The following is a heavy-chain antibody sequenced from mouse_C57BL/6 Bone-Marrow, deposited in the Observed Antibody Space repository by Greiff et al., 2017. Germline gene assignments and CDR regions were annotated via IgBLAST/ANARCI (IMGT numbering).Heavy chain of an antibody. CDR2: ISNLAYSI. CDR1: GFTFSDYG. J-gene: IGHJ1*03. V-gene: IGHV5-15*01. Sequence: EVQGVESGGGLVQPGGSLKLSCAASGFTFSDYGMAWVRPAPRKGPEWVAFISNLAYSIYYADPVTGRFTISRENAKNTLYLEMSSLRSEDTAMYYCARPSYYYGSSPYWYFDVWGTGTTVTVSS. CDR3: ARPSYYYGSSPYWYFDV. D-gene: IGHD1-1*01.